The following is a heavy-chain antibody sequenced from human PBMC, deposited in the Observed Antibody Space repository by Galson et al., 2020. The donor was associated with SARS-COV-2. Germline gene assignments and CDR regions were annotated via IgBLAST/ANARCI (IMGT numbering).Heavy chain of an antibody. CDR1: DGPMSSYY. V-gene: IGHV4-59*01. CDR2: ISYSGSA. D-gene: IGHD4-17*01. Sequence: SETLSPTCSVSDGPMSSYYWSWIRQPPGKGLEWIGYISYSGSANYNPSLRSRVTISVDLSKNQFSLKVTSVTAADTAVYYCARDPAPLYGDNYYYGMDVWGRGTTVTVSS. J-gene: IGHJ6*02. CDR3: ARDPAPLYGDNYYYGMDV.